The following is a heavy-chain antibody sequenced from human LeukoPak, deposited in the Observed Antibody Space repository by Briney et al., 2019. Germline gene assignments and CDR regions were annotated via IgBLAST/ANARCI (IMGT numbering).Heavy chain of an antibody. CDR3: ARVRQLERGSYYYYYYMDV. J-gene: IGHJ6*03. CDR1: GYTFTSYD. Sequence: ASVKVSCKASGYTFTSYDINWVRQATGQGLEWMGWMNPNSGNTGYAQKFQGRVTITRNTSISTAYMELSSLRSEDTAVYYCARVRQLERGSYYYYYYMDVWGKGTTVTVSS. V-gene: IGHV1-8*03. CDR2: MNPNSGNT. D-gene: IGHD1-1*01.